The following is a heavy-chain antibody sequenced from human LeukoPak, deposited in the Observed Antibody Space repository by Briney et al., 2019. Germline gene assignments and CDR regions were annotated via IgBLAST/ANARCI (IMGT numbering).Heavy chain of an antibody. D-gene: IGHD6-6*01. Sequence: PSETLSLTCAVYDGSFSGYYWSWIRQPPGKGLEWIGEINHSGSTNYNPSLKSRVTISVDTSKNQFSLRLSSVTAADTAVYYCASTPTIAARRGYYYYYYMDVWGKGTTVTVSS. J-gene: IGHJ6*03. CDR2: INHSGST. CDR1: DGSFSGYY. CDR3: ASTPTIAARRGYYYYYYMDV. V-gene: IGHV4-34*01.